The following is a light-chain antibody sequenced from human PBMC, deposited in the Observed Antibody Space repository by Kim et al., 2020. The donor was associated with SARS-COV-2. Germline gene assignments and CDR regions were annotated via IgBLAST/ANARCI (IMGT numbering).Light chain of an antibody. CDR2: EVN. Sequence: GQSVTISCTGTSSDVGGYNYVSWYQQNPGKAPKLMIYEVNKRPSGVPDRFSGSKSGNTASLTVSGLQAEDEADYYCSSYAGSNNLVFGGGTQLTVL. J-gene: IGLJ2*01. V-gene: IGLV2-8*01. CDR1: SSDVGGYNY. CDR3: SSYAGSNNLV.